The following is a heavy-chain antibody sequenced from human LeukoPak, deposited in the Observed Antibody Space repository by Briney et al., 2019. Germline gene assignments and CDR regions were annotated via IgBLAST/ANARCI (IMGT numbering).Heavy chain of an antibody. J-gene: IGHJ4*02. V-gene: IGHV1-3*03. CDR1: GYTFTSYA. D-gene: IGHD3-16*02. CDR2: INAGNGNT. CDR3: ARGRYDYVWGSYRYTGDLLGY. Sequence: ASVKVSCKASGYTFTSYAMHWVRQAPGQRLEWMGWINAGNGNTKYSQEFRGRVTITRDTSASTAYMELSSLRSEDMAVYYCARGRYDYVWGSYRYTGDLLGYWGQGTLVTVSS.